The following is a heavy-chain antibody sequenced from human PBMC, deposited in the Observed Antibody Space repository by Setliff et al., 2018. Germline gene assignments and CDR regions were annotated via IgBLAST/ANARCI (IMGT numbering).Heavy chain of an antibody. CDR2: IHTGGST. CDR3: VRELDCPTIPSCYGGQAEFDS. CDR1: GGSVTESF. V-gene: IGHV4-4*07. D-gene: IGHD2-2*01. Sequence: SETLSLTCTVSGGSVTESFWNWIRQPAGRGLEWMGRIHTGGSTNYSPTLGGRVIITLDRSENRFSLRLSSVTAADTAVYDCVRELDCPTIPSCYGGQAEFDSWGQGTLVTVSS. J-gene: IGHJ4*02.